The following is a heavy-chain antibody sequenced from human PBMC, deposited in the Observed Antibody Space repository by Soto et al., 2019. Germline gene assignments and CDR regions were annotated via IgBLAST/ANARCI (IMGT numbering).Heavy chain of an antibody. J-gene: IGHJ5*02. Sequence: SVKVSCKASGGTFSSYAISWVRQAPGQGLEWMGGIIPIFGTANYAQKFQGRVTITADKSTSTAYMELSSLRSEDTAVYYCARVGGDYDFWSGYYTGPNWFDPWGQGTLVTVSS. CDR3: ARVGGDYDFWSGYYTGPNWFDP. V-gene: IGHV1-69*06. CDR1: GGTFSSYA. D-gene: IGHD3-3*01. CDR2: IIPIFGTA.